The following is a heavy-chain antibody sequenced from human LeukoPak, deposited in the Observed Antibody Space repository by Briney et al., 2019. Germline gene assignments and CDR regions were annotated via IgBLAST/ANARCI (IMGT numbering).Heavy chain of an antibody. CDR1: GFTFSSYA. V-gene: IGHV3-23*01. J-gene: IGHJ4*02. Sequence: GGSLRLSCAASGFTFSSYAMSWVRQTPGKGLEWVSTIPDGSSNTYYADSVKGRFTISRDNSKNTLYLQMNSRGAEDPAVYYCAKWLWVPTTYFDYWGQGTLVTVSS. CDR2: IPDGSSNT. D-gene: IGHD1-1*01. CDR3: AKWLWVPTTYFDY.